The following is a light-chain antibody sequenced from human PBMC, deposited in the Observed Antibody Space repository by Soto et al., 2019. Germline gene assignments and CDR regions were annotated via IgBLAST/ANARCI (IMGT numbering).Light chain of an antibody. CDR3: QQYNSYSPRT. J-gene: IGKJ1*01. CDR2: KAS. Sequence: DIQMTQSPSTLSASVGDGVTITCRASQSISSWLAWYQQKPGKAPKLLIYKASSLESGVPSRFSGSGSGTEFTLTISSLQPDDFATYYFQQYNSYSPRTFGEGTKVEIQ. V-gene: IGKV1-5*03. CDR1: QSISSW.